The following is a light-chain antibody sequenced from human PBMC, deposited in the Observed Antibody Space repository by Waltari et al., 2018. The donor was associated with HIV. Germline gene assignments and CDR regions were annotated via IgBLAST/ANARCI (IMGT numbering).Light chain of an antibody. CDR1: HSVGNY. CDR3: QQRTNWPPYS. V-gene: IGKV3-11*01. Sequence: EIVLTQSPATLSLSPGETATLSCRASHSVGNYLAWYQRKPGQAPRLLIDDASNRATGIPVRFSGSGSGTDFTLTISSLEPEDCAVYYCQQRTNWPPYSFGQGTKLEIK. CDR2: DAS. J-gene: IGKJ2*03.